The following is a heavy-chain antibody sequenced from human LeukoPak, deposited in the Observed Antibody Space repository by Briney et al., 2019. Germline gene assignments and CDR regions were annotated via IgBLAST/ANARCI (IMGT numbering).Heavy chain of an antibody. D-gene: IGHD6-19*01. Sequence: GGSLRLSCAASGFSFSSYWMHWVRQAPGKGLVWVSQINTDGSSTNYADSVKGRFTISRDNAKNRVYLQMNSLRDEDTAVYYCARGGSSSWYSYWGQGTLVTISS. J-gene: IGHJ4*02. CDR1: GFSFSSYW. V-gene: IGHV3-74*01. CDR2: INTDGSST. CDR3: ARGGSSSWYSY.